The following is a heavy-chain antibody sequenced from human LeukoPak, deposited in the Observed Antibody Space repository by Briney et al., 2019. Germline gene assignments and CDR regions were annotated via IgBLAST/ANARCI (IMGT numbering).Heavy chain of an antibody. CDR2: ISGSADST. CDR1: GFTFSSYA. J-gene: IGHJ5*02. CDR3: ARGLDGSGTYYKVWFDP. D-gene: IGHD3-10*01. V-gene: IGHV3-23*01. Sequence: PGGSLRLSCAASGFTFSSYAMSWVRQAPGKGLEWVSCISGSADSTYYADSVRGRFTISRDSSKNTLYLQMNSLRAEDTAVYYCARGLDGSGTYYKVWFDPWGQGTLVTVSS.